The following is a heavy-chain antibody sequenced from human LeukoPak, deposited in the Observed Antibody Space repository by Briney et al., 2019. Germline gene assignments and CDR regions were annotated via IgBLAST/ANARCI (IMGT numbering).Heavy chain of an antibody. Sequence: PGGSLRLSCAASGFTFDDYAMHWVRQAPGKGLEWVSLISWDGGSTYYADSVKGRFTISRDNSKNSLYLQMNSLRAEDTALYYCAKGKGSSGYDQLIIWGRGTMVTVSS. CDR2: ISWDGGST. CDR1: GFTFDDYA. D-gene: IGHD5-12*01. J-gene: IGHJ3*02. V-gene: IGHV3-43D*03. CDR3: AKGKGSSGYDQLII.